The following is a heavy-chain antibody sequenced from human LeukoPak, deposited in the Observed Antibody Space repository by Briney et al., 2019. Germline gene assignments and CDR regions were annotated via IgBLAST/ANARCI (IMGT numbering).Heavy chain of an antibody. J-gene: IGHJ4*01. CDR3: ASFGYGDYRYYFDY. V-gene: IGHV1-8*01. D-gene: IGHD4-17*01. Sequence: ASVKASCKASGYTFTSYDINWVRQATGQGLEWMGWMNPNSGNTGYAQKFQGRVTMTRNTSISTAYMELSSLRSEDTAVYYCASFGYGDYRYYFDYWGQGTLVTVSS. CDR1: GYTFTSYD. CDR2: MNPNSGNT.